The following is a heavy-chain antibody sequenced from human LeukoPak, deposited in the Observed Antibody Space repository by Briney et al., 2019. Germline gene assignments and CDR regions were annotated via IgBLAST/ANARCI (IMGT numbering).Heavy chain of an antibody. CDR3: ARGGSALAVY. Sequence: SETLSLTCSVSGGSISTYYWGWIRQPAGKGLEWIGRIYTSGSTNYNPSLKSRVTMSVDTSRNHFSLKLSSVTAADTAVYYCARGGSALAVYWGQGTLVTVSS. D-gene: IGHD3-10*01. V-gene: IGHV4-4*07. CDR1: GGSISTYY. J-gene: IGHJ4*02. CDR2: IYTSGST.